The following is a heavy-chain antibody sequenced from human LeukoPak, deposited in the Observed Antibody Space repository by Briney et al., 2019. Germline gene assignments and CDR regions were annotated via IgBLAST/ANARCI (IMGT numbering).Heavy chain of an antibody. CDR2: IYSSGST. Sequence: PSETLSLTCTVSGDSISTYYWNWIRQPAGKGLEWIGRIYSSGSTNYNPSLKSRVTMSVDTSKNQFSLKLSSVTAADTAVYYCARRRRMVRGVINWYFDLWGRGTLVTVSS. D-gene: IGHD3-10*01. CDR1: GDSISTYY. V-gene: IGHV4-4*07. J-gene: IGHJ2*01. CDR3: ARRRRMVRGVINWYFDL.